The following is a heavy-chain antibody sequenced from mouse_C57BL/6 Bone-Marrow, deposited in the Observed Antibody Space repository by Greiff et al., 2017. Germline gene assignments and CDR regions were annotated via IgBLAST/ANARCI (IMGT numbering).Heavy chain of an antibody. Sequence: VQLQQSGAELMKPGASVKLSCKATGYTFTGYWIEWVKQRPGHGLEWIGEILPGSGSTNYNEKFKGKATFTADTSSNTAYMQLSSLTTEDSDLYYCARWGWCSYAMDYWGQGTSVNVPS. CDR2: ILPGSGST. J-gene: IGHJ4*01. CDR1: GYTFTGYW. D-gene: IGHD1-1*02. CDR3: ARWGWCSYAMDY. V-gene: IGHV1-9*01.